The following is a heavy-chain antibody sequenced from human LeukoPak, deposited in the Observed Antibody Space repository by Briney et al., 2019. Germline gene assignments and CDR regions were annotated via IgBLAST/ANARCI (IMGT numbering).Heavy chain of an antibody. V-gene: IGHV4-59*08. CDR1: GGSISSYY. J-gene: IGHJ4*02. CDR3: ARTVALSPVGYFDY. D-gene: IGHD6-19*01. CDR2: IYYSGST. Sequence: SETLSLTCTVSGGSISSYYWSWIRQPPGKGLEWVGYIYYSGSTNYTPSLKSRVPISVDTSKNQFSLKLSSVTAADTAVYYCARTVALSPVGYFDYWGQGTLVTVSS.